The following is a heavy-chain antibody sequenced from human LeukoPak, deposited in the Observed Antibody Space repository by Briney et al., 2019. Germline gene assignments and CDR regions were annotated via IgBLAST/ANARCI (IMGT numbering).Heavy chain of an antibody. Sequence: SETLSLTCTVSGGSISSSSHYWGWIRQPPGKGLEWIGSISNSGSTYYNPSLKSRVTISVDTSNNQFSLKLSSVTAADTAVYYCTRVPNDFWSGSPYSYYYYMDVWGKGTTVTVSS. V-gene: IGHV4-39*07. CDR3: TRVPNDFWSGSPYSYYYYMDV. J-gene: IGHJ6*03. D-gene: IGHD3-3*01. CDR1: GGSISSSSHY. CDR2: ISNSGST.